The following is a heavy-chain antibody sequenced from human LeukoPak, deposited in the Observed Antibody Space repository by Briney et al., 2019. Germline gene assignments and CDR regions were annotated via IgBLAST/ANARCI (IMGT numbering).Heavy chain of an antibody. V-gene: IGHV3-7*01. Sequence: GGSLRLSCAASGFNFSSYWMYWVRQAPGKGLEWVANIKDDGSEKYYLDSVKGRFTISRDNGKNSLYLQMNSLRAEDTAVYYCARRSFTDNYMDVWGKGTTVTVSS. CDR1: GFNFSSYW. J-gene: IGHJ6*03. D-gene: IGHD4-11*01. CDR2: IKDDGSEK. CDR3: ARRSFTDNYMDV.